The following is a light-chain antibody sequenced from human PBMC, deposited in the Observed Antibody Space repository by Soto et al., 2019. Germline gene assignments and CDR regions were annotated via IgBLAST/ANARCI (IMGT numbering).Light chain of an antibody. V-gene: IGLV1-51*02. CDR1: SSNIEKDY. Sequence: QSVLTQPPSVSAAPGQKVTISCSGSSSNIEKDYVSWYRHLPGTAPKLLIYENNKRPSGIPDRFSGSKSGTSATLDITGLQTGDEADYYCGTWDSSLSAGVFGGGTKLTVL. CDR3: GTWDSSLSAGV. CDR2: ENN. J-gene: IGLJ2*01.